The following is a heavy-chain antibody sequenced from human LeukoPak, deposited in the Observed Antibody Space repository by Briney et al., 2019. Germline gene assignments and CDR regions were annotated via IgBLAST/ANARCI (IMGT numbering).Heavy chain of an antibody. V-gene: IGHV1-69*06. Sequence: TSVKVSCKASGGTFSSYAISWVRQAPGQGLEWMGGIIPIFGTANYAQKFQGRVTITADKSTSTAYMELSSLRSEDTAVYYCARVQVGAYYYYYYMDVWGKGTTVTVSS. J-gene: IGHJ6*03. D-gene: IGHD1-26*01. CDR3: ARVQVGAYYYYYYMDV. CDR1: GGTFSSYA. CDR2: IIPIFGTA.